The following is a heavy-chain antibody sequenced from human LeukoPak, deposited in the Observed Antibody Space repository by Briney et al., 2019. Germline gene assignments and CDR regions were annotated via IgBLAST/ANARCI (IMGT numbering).Heavy chain of an antibody. CDR3: ARIGPAYYDFWSGYYNEYYFDY. CDR2: IYSGGST. CDR1: GFTVSSNY. V-gene: IGHV3-53*01. J-gene: IGHJ4*02. Sequence: GGSLRLSCAASGFTVSSNYMSWVRQAPGKGLEWVSVIYSGGSTYYADSVKGRFTISRDNSKNTLYLQMNSLRAEDTAVYYCARIGPAYYDFWSGYYNEYYFDYWGQGTLVTVSS. D-gene: IGHD3-3*01.